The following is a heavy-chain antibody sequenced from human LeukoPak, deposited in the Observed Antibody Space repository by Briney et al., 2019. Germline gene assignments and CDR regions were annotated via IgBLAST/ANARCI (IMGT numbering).Heavy chain of an antibody. CDR2: IYISGST. V-gene: IGHV4-61*02. CDR1: GGSISSGSYY. Sequence: PSQTLSLTCTVSGGSISSGSYYWSWIRQSAGKGLEWIGRIYISGSTKYNPSLKSRVTISVDTSKNQFSLKLSSVTAADTAVYYCARDGYGSGSRAYLMDVWGQGTTVTVSS. J-gene: IGHJ6*02. D-gene: IGHD3-10*01. CDR3: ARDGYGSGSRAYLMDV.